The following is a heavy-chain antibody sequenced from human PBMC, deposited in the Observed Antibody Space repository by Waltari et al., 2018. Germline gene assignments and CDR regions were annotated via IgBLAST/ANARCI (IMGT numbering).Heavy chain of an antibody. J-gene: IGHJ4*02. Sequence: QVQLVQSGAEVKKPGASVKVSCKASGYTFTSYYMHWVRQAPGQGLEWMGIIIPSGGSTSYAQKFQGRGTRTRDTSTSTVYMELSSLRSEDTAVYYCATFSSSWANFDYWGQGTLVTVSS. V-gene: IGHV1-46*01. CDR2: IIPSGGST. D-gene: IGHD6-13*01. CDR1: GYTFTSYY. CDR3: ATFSSSWANFDY.